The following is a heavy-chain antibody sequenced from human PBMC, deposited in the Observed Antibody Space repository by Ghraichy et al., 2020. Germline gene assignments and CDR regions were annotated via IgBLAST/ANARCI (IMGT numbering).Heavy chain of an antibody. D-gene: IGHD3-22*01. Sequence: GGSLRLSCAASGFTFRRYAMHWVRQAPGKGLEWVAVISYDGSNKYYADSVKGRFTISRDNSKNTLDMQMNSLRAEDTAVYYCAREIDSSGSTLPGFDYWGQGTLVTVSS. V-gene: IGHV3-30-3*01. CDR2: ISYDGSNK. J-gene: IGHJ4*02. CDR3: AREIDSSGSTLPGFDY. CDR1: GFTFRRYA.